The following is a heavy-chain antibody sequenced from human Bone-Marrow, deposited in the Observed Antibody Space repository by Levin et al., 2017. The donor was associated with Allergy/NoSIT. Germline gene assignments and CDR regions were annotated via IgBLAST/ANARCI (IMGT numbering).Heavy chain of an antibody. J-gene: IGHJ4*02. CDR2: IKQDGSEK. Sequence: AGGSLRLSCAASGFTFSSYWMSWVRQAPGKGLEWVANIKQDGSEKFYVDSVKGRFTISRDNAKNSLFLQMNSLRAEDTAVYYCARESTVTTVEGFDYWGQGTLVTVSS. V-gene: IGHV3-7*01. CDR1: GFTFSSYW. CDR3: ARESTVTTVEGFDY. D-gene: IGHD4-17*01.